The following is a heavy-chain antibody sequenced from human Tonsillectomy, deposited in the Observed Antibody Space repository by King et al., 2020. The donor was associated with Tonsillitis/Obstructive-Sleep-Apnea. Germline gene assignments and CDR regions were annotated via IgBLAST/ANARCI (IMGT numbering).Heavy chain of an antibody. CDR2: IDPSDSYT. Sequence: QLVQSGAEVKKPGESLRISCKGSGYSFTSYWISWVRQMPGKGLEWMGRIDPSDSYTNYSPSFPGHVTISADKSISTAYLQWSSLKASDTAMYYCARLFPFYGSGSPDYYYYYYMDVWGKGTTVTVSS. D-gene: IGHD3-10*01. CDR1: GYSFTSYW. J-gene: IGHJ6*03. V-gene: IGHV5-10-1*01. CDR3: ARLFPFYGSGSPDYYYYYYMDV.